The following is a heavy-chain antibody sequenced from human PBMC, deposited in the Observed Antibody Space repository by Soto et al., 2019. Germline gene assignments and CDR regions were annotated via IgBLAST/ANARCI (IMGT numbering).Heavy chain of an antibody. D-gene: IGHD3-3*01. CDR1: GGSVSSGSYY. CDR3: ARENAEPTYYDFWSGHGMDV. V-gene: IGHV4-61*01. Sequence: SETLSFTCTVSGGSVSSGSYYWSWIRQPPGKGLEWIGYIYYSGSTNYNPSLKSRVTISVDTSKNQFSLKLSSVTAADTAVYYCARENAEPTYYDFWSGHGMDVWGQGTTVTVSS. J-gene: IGHJ6*02. CDR2: IYYSGST.